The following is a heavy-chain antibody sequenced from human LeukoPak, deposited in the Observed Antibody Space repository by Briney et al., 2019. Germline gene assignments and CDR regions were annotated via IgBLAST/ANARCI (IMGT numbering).Heavy chain of an antibody. V-gene: IGHV4-4*02. D-gene: IGHD5-18*01. CDR2: IYHSGSA. CDR1: GGSISSNNW. J-gene: IGHJ4*02. CDR3: ARDVGTALVTGDY. Sequence: PSETLSLTCGVSGGSISSNNWWSWVRQPPGQGLEWIGEIYHSGSANYNPSLKSRVTISVDKSKNQLSLKLISVTAADTAVYYCARDVGTALVTGDYWGQGTLGTVSS.